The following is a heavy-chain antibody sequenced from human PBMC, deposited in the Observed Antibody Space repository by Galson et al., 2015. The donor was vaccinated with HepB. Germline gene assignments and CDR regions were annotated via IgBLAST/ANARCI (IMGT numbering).Heavy chain of an antibody. V-gene: IGHV3-30*18. CDR2: ISYDSTNK. CDR3: AKVDLPTTVTSGYFDY. J-gene: IGHJ4*02. D-gene: IGHD4-17*01. CDR1: GFTLRNYG. Sequence: SLRLSCAASGFTLRNYGMHWVRQAPGKGLEWVAVISYDSTNKYYADSVKGRFIISSDYSKNTVFLQMNSLRGKDTAVYYCAKVDLPTTVTSGYFDYWGQGTLVTVSS.